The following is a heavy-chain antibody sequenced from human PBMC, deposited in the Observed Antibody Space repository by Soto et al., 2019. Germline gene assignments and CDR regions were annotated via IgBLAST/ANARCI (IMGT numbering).Heavy chain of an antibody. CDR2: IDKVGTDS. V-gene: IGHV3-74*01. CDR3: ARGWFGPDV. J-gene: IGHJ6*03. D-gene: IGHD3-10*01. CDR1: EFTFSGRA. Sequence: EVQLVESGGGLVQPGGSLRLSCAASEFTFSGRAVHWVRQAPGKGLVWVSGIDKVGTDSTYADSVKGRFTSSRDNAKNPVYLQMHSRRVEDTAVYYCARGWFGPDVWGKGTTVTVSS.